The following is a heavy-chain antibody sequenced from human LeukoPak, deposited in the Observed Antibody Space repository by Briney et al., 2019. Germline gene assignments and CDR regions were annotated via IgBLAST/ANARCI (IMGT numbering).Heavy chain of an antibody. CDR3: ARRRRVRGVRKNFDY. Sequence: SETLSLTCAVYGGSFSGYYWSWIRQPPGKGLEWIGEISHSGSTNYNPSLKSRVTISVDTSKNQFSLKLSSVTAADTAVYYCARRRRVRGVRKNFDYWGQGTLVTVSS. D-gene: IGHD3-10*01. V-gene: IGHV4-34*01. CDR2: ISHSGST. J-gene: IGHJ4*02. CDR1: GGSFSGYY.